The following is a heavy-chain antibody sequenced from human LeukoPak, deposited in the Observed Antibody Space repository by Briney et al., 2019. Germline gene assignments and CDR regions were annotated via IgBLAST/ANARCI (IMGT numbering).Heavy chain of an antibody. V-gene: IGHV4-4*07. D-gene: IGHD6-13*01. CDR1: GGSISSYY. Sequence: SETLSLTCTVSGGSISSYYWSWIRQPAGKGLEWIGRIYTSGSTNYNPSLKSRVTMSVDTSKNQFSLKLSSVTAADTAVYYCARLISWSYYYYYYMDVWGKGTTVTISS. CDR2: IYTSGST. CDR3: ARLISWSYYYYYYMDV. J-gene: IGHJ6*03.